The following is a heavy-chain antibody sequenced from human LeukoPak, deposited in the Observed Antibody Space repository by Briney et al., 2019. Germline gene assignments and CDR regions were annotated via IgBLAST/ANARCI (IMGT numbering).Heavy chain of an antibody. V-gene: IGHV3-64*04. CDR2: ISSNGGST. Sequence: PGGSLRLSCSASGFTFSSYAMHWVRQAPGKGLEYVSAISSNGGSTYYADSVKGRFTISRDNSKNTLYLQMNSLRAEDTAVYYCAKRQYSSGWYNFDYWGQGTLVTVSS. CDR1: GFTFSSYA. J-gene: IGHJ4*02. CDR3: AKRQYSSGWYNFDY. D-gene: IGHD6-19*01.